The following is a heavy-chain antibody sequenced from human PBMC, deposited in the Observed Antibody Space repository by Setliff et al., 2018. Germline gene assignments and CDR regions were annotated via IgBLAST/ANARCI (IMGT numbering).Heavy chain of an antibody. J-gene: IGHJ6*02. V-gene: IGHV1-69*05. CDR1: GGTFSSYA. D-gene: IGHD2-2*01. CDR3: ARDGVGVPAIDYGMDV. CDR2: IIPMFGTA. Sequence: SVKVSCKASGGTFSSYAISWVRQAPGQGLEWMGGIIPMFGTANYAQKFQGRVTITRDTSASTAYMELSSLRSEDTAVYYCARDGVGVPAIDYGMDVWGQGTTVTVSS.